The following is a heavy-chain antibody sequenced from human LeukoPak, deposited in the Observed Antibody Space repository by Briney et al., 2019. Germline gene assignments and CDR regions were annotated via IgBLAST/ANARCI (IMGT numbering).Heavy chain of an antibody. CDR3: ARSGLWFGELSYYYYYYMDV. CDR2: IYYSGST. V-gene: IGHV4-59*01. Sequence: SETLSLTCTVSGDSISSYYWSWIRQPPGKGLEWIGYIYYSGSTNYNPSLKSRVTISVDTSKNQFSLKLSSVTAADTAVYYCARSGLWFGELSYYYYYYMDVWGKGTTVTISS. D-gene: IGHD3-10*01. J-gene: IGHJ6*03. CDR1: GDSISSYY.